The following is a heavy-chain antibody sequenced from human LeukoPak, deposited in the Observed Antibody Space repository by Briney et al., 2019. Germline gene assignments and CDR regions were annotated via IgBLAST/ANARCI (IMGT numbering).Heavy chain of an antibody. CDR1: GGSISSYY. D-gene: IGHD1-14*01. Sequence: SETLSLTCTVSGGSISSYYWGWIRQPPGKGLEWIGSIYHSGSTYYNPSLKSRVTISVDTSKNQFSLKLSSVTAADTAVYYCARDEPYYFDYWGQGTLVTVSS. CDR2: IYHSGST. CDR3: ARDEPYYFDY. V-gene: IGHV4-38-2*02. J-gene: IGHJ4*02.